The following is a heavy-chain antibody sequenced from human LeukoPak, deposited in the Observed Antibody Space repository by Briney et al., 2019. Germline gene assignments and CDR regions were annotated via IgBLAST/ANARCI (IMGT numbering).Heavy chain of an antibody. J-gene: IGHJ3*02. V-gene: IGHV1-18*01. CDR2: ISAYNGNT. CDR3: ARANTAHDAFDI. Sequence: ASVKVSCKXSGYTFTSYGISWVRQAPGQGLEWMGWISAYNGNTNYAQKLQGRVTMTTDTSTSTAYMELRSLRSDDTAVYCCARANTAHDAFDIWGQGTMVTVSS. CDR1: GYTFTSYG. D-gene: IGHD5-18*01.